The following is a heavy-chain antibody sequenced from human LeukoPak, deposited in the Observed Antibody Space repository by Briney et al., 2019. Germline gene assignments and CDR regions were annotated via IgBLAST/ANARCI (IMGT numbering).Heavy chain of an antibody. CDR3: AKDAIGQYRPYYFDC. D-gene: IGHD3-16*02. V-gene: IGHV3-23*01. Sequence: TGGSLRLSCAASGFTFSSSAMSWVRQAPGKGLEWVSSISGSGESTYYADYVKGRFTVSRDNSKNTLNLQLNSLRAEDTAVYYCAKDAIGQYRPYYFDCWGQGTLVTVSS. CDR2: ISGSGEST. J-gene: IGHJ4*02. CDR1: GFTFSSSA.